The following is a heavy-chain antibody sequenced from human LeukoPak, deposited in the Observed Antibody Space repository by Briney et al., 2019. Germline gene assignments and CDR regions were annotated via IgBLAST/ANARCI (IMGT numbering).Heavy chain of an antibody. V-gene: IGHV4-4*07. CDR2: IYTSGST. D-gene: IGHD1-26*01. J-gene: IGHJ5*02. CDR1: GGSISSYY. Sequence: SETLSLTCTVSGGSISSYYWSWIRQPAGKGLEWIGRIYTSGSTNYNPSLKSRVTMSVDTSKNQFSLKLSSVTAADTAVYYCARDLWCFVGATNGWFDPWGQGTLVTVSS. CDR3: ARDLWCFVGATNGWFDP.